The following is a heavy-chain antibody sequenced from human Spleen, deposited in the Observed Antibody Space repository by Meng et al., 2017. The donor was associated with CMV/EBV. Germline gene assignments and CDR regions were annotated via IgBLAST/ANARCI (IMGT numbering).Heavy chain of an antibody. CDR3: AKDVPAIPRVLHL. CDR1: GGSISSYY. Sequence: GSLSLTCTVSGGSISSYYWSWIRQPPGKGLEWIGYIYYSGTTNYNPSLKSRVTISVDMSKSQFSLKLSSVTAADTAMYFCAKDVPAIPRVLHLWGQGTMVTVSS. J-gene: IGHJ3*01. V-gene: IGHV4-59*01. D-gene: IGHD3-10*02. CDR2: IYYSGTT.